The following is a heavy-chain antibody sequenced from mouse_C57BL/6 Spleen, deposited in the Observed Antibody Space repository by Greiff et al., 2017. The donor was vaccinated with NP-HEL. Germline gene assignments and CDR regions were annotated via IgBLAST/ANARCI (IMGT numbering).Heavy chain of an antibody. CDR1: GFNIKDDY. D-gene: IGHD3-3*01. V-gene: IGHV14-4*01. J-gene: IGHJ2*01. CDR2: IDPENGDT. Sequence: EVQVVESGAELVRPGASVKLSCTASGFNIKDDYMHWVKQRPEQGLEWIGWIDPENGDTEYASKFQGKATITADTSSNTAYLQLSSLTSEDTAVYYCTKKGLSYWGQGTTLTVSS. CDR3: TKKGLSY.